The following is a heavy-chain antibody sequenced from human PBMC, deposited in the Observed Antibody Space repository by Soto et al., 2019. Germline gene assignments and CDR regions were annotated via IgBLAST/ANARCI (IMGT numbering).Heavy chain of an antibody. V-gene: IGHV1-69*08. CDR3: ARRRYCGYDCYHKHYYGMDV. D-gene: IGHD2-21*02. J-gene: IGHJ6*02. Sequence: QVQLVQSGAEVKMPGSSVKVSCRASGDTFSSYTVNLLRQAPGRGLEWMGRIIPVLTTTDYAQKFRGRVTISADKCSTTVYIEQTSLSSDDTDVYYCARRRYCGYDCYHKHYYGMDVWGQGTTVTVAS. CDR1: GDTFSSYT. CDR2: IIPVLTTT.